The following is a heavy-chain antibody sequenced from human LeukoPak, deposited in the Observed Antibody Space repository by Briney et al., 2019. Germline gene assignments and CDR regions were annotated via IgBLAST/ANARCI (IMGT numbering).Heavy chain of an antibody. V-gene: IGHV1-2*02. CDR3: AREGRNGYNEGYFDY. J-gene: IGHJ4*02. Sequence: ASVKVSCKASGYTFTGYYMHWVRQAPGQGIDWMGWINPNSGGTKYAQNFQGRVTLTTDTSINTAYMELSSLRSDDTAVYYCAREGRNGYNEGYFDYWGQGTLVTVSS. CDR2: INPNSGGT. CDR1: GYTFTGYY. D-gene: IGHD5-24*01.